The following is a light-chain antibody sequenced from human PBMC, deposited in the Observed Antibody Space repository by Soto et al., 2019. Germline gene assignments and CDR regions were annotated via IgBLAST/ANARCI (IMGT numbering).Light chain of an antibody. V-gene: IGKV1-33*01. CDR2: DAS. CDR1: QGISNY. CDR3: QQYDNLPLT. Sequence: DIQMTQSPSSLSASVGDRVTITCQARQGISNYLNWYQQKPGKAPKLLIYDASNLETGVPSRFSGSGSGTYFTFTISSLQPEDIATYYCQQYDNLPLTFGGGTKVEIK. J-gene: IGKJ4*01.